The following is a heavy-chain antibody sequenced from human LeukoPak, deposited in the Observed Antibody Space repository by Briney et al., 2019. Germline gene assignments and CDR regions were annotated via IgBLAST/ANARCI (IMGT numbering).Heavy chain of an antibody. CDR1: GGSISSSSYY. D-gene: IGHD3-10*01. V-gene: IGHV4-39*07. J-gene: IGHJ4*02. CDR2: FYYSGST. CDR3: ARDRELLWFGDLEYYFDY. Sequence: SETLSLTCTVSGGSISSSSYYWGWIRQPPGKGLEWIGSFYYSGSTYYNPSLKSRVTISVDTPKNQFSLKLSSVTAADTAVYYCARDRELLWFGDLEYYFDYWGQGTLVTVSS.